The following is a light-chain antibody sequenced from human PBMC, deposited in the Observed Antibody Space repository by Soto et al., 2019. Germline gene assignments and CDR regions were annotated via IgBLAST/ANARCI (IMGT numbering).Light chain of an antibody. CDR3: QQYGSSPRT. CDR2: GAS. V-gene: IGKV3-20*01. Sequence: EIVLTQSPGTLSLSPGERATLSCRASQSVSSSYLAWYQQKPGQAPRLLIYGASSRATGIPDRFSGSGYATDFTLTISRLEPEDFAVYYWQQYGSSPRTFGQGTRVEIK. J-gene: IGKJ1*01. CDR1: QSVSSSY.